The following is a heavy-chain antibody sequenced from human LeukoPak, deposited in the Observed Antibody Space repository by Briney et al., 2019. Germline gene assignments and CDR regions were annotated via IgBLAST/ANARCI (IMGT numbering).Heavy chain of an antibody. V-gene: IGHV3-23*01. CDR1: GFTFSSYA. Sequence: GPLRLSCAASGFTFSSYAMSWVRQAPARGLEWVSSLRGDGETFYADSVKGRFTLSRDESRNTVYLQMNNLRVEDTAVYFCAKASWVSSADAVLWGQGTLVTVSS. CDR3: AKASWVSSADAVL. CDR2: LRGDGET. D-gene: IGHD3-16*01. J-gene: IGHJ4*02.